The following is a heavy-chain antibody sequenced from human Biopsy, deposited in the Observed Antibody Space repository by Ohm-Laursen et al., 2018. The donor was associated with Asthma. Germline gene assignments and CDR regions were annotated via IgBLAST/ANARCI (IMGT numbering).Heavy chain of an antibody. J-gene: IGHJ6*02. CDR2: TNERGVT. V-gene: IGHV4-34*01. CDR1: PGSFIGFF. CDR3: ARGPELDV. Sequence: TLSLTCYVYPGSFIGFFWTWIRQSPGKGLEWIGETNERGVTNNNPSLKSRVIISIDTYWNRVSLKLTSVTAADTAVYYCARGPELDVWGQGTTVTVSS.